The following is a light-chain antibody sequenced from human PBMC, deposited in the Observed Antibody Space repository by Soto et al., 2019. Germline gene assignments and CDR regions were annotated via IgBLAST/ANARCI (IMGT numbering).Light chain of an antibody. CDR3: QQYNILST. CDR2: DAS. V-gene: IGKV1-5*01. J-gene: IGKJ1*01. CDR1: QSVNSW. Sequence: DIQMTQSPSTLSAFVGDRVTITCRASQSVNSWLAWYQQRPGKAPKLLIYDASTLESAVPTRFSGSGSGTEFTLTISSLHPDDFATYYCQQYNILSTVGQGTKVDIK.